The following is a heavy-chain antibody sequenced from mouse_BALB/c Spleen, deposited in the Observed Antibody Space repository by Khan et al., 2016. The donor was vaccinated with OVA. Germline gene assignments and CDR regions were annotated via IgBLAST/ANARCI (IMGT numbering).Heavy chain of an antibody. V-gene: IGHV1-4*01. CDR2: IIPSTVYT. CDR3: ATDFHYYGSRGAMDN. D-gene: IGHD1-1*01. J-gene: IGHJ4*01. CDR1: GYTFTSYT. Sequence: QVQLKQSGAELARPGASVKMSCKASGYTFTSYTMHWVKQRPGQGLEWIGYIIPSTVYTNYNQKFKDKATLTADKSSSTAYVQLSSLTSEDSAVYYCATDFHYYGSRGAMDNWGQGTSVTVSS.